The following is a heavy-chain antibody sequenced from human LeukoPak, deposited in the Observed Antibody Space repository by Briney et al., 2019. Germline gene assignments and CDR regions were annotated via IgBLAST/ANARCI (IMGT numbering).Heavy chain of an antibody. V-gene: IGHV4-59*08. CDR3: ARHHFDIWAYFDF. CDR1: GGSISYY. CDR2: IYYSGGT. Sequence: RSSETLSLTCTVSGGSISYYWSWIRQPPGKGLEWIGYIYYSGGTNYNPSPRSRVTISIDTSKNQFSLKLSPVTAADTAVYYCARHHFDIWAYFDFWGQGTLVTVSS. D-gene: IGHD3-9*01. J-gene: IGHJ4*02.